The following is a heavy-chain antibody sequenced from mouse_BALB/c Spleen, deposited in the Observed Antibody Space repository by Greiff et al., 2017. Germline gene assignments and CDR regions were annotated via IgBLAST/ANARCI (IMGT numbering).Heavy chain of an antibody. D-gene: IGHD2-4*01. Sequence: EVQLQQSGTVLARPGASVKMSCKASGYTFTSYWMHWVKQRPGQGLEWIGAIYPGNSDTSYNQKFKGKAKLTAVTSTSTAYMELSSLTNEDSAVYYCTKSLYYDYDDGYYFDYWGQGTTLTVSS. CDR3: TKSLYYDYDDGYYFDY. CDR1: GYTFTSYW. CDR2: IYPGNSDT. J-gene: IGHJ2*01. V-gene: IGHV1-5*01.